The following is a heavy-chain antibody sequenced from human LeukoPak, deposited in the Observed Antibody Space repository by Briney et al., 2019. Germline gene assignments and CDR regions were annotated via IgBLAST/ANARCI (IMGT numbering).Heavy chain of an antibody. J-gene: IGHJ4*02. D-gene: IGHD5-24*01. CDR1: GGSFSGYY. Sequence: SETLSLTCAVYGGSFSGYYWSWIRQPPGKGLEWIGEINHSGSTNYNPSLKSRVTISVDRSKNQFSLKLSSVTAADTAVYYCARVGRDGYSYYFDYWGQGTLVTVSS. V-gene: IGHV4-34*01. CDR2: INHSGST. CDR3: ARVGRDGYSYYFDY.